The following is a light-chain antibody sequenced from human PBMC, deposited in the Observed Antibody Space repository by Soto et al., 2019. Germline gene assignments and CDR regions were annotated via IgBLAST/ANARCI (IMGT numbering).Light chain of an antibody. CDR2: GTS. CDR1: QSVGSSY. Sequence: EIVLTQSPVTLSLSPGERATHSCRASQSVGSSYLAWYQQKPGQAPRLLIYGTSSRATGIPDRFSGSGSGTDFTLTISRLEPEDFAVYYCQQYGKSPLTFGQGIKLEIQ. V-gene: IGKV3-20*01. CDR3: QQYGKSPLT. J-gene: IGKJ2*01.